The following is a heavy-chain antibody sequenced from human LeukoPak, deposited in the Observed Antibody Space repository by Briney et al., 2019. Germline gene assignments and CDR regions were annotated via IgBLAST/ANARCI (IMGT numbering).Heavy chain of an antibody. J-gene: IGHJ4*02. D-gene: IGHD6-19*01. V-gene: IGHV3-33*08. CDR1: GFTFSSYA. CDR2: IWYDGSNK. CDR3: AREPVAGTFDY. Sequence: GRSLRLSCAASGFTFSSYAMHWVRQAPGKGLEWVAVIWYDGSNKYYADSVKGRFTISRDNSKNTLYLQMNSLRAEDTAVYYCAREPVAGTFDYWGQGTLVTVSS.